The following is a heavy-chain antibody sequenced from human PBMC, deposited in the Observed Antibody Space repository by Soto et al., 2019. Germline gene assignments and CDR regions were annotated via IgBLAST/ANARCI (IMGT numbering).Heavy chain of an antibody. Sequence: GESLKISCAASGFTFSSYAMSWVRQAPGKGLEWVSAISGSGGSTYYADSVKGRFTISRDNSKNTLYLQMNSLRAEDTAVYYCAKGGDYGTPNYYYGMDVWGQGTTVTVS. J-gene: IGHJ6*02. V-gene: IGHV3-23*01. CDR3: AKGGDYGTPNYYYGMDV. CDR1: GFTFSSYA. CDR2: ISGSGGST. D-gene: IGHD3-10*01.